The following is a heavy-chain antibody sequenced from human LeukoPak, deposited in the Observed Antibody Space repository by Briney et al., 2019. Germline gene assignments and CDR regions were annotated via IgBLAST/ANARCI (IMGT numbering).Heavy chain of an antibody. CDR3: ARHDSRIWPGGYFDH. J-gene: IGHJ4*02. CDR2: IYYSGST. CDR1: GGSISSTSYY. D-gene: IGHD6-13*01. Sequence: NPSETLSLTCTVSGGSISSTSYYWVWIRQPPGKGLEWIGSIYYSGSTNYNPSLKSRVTISVDTSKNQFSLRLNSVTAADTAVYYCARHDSRIWPGGYFDHWGQGILVTVSS. V-gene: IGHV4-39*01.